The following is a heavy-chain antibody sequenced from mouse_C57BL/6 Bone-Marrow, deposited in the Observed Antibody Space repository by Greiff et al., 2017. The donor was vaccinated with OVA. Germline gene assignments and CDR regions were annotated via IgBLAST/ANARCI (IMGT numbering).Heavy chain of an antibody. CDR2: IYPGSGST. Sequence: VQLQQPGAGLVKPGASVKLSCKASGYTFTSYWMTWVQQRPGQGLEWIGDIYPGSGSTNYTETFKSKATLTVDTSSSTAYMQLSSLTSEDSAVYYGARSKRYYGMDDWGQGTSVTVSS. CDR1: GYTFTSYW. V-gene: IGHV1-55*01. CDR3: ARSKRYYGMDD. J-gene: IGHJ4*01.